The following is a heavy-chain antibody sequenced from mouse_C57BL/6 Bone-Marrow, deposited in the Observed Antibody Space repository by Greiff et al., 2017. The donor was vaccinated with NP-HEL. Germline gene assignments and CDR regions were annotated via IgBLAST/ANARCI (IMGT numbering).Heavy chain of an antibody. CDR2: ISSGGSYT. J-gene: IGHJ2*01. CDR1: GFTFSSYG. CDR3: ARPPITTVVATTYYFDY. D-gene: IGHD1-1*01. V-gene: IGHV5-6*01. Sequence: EVQLVESGGDLVKPGGSLKLSCAASGFTFSSYGMSWVRQTPDKRLEWVATISSGGSYTYYPDSVKGRFTISRDNAKNTLYLQMSSLKSEDTAMYYCARPPITTVVATTYYFDYWGQGTTRTVSS.